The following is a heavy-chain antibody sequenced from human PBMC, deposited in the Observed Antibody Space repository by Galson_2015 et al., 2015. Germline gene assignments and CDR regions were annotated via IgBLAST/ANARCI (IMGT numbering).Heavy chain of an antibody. J-gene: IGHJ3*02. CDR3: ARGDRCSSTSCYYPSDGAFDI. CDR2: IHAYNGNT. V-gene: IGHV1-18*01. Sequence: SVKVSCKASGYTFTSYVISWVRQAPGQGLEWMGWIHAYNGNTNYAQNLQGRVTMTTDTSTSTAYMELRSLKSDDTGVFYCARGDRCSSTSCYYPSDGAFDIWGQGTVVTVSS. CDR1: GYTFTSYV. D-gene: IGHD2-2*01.